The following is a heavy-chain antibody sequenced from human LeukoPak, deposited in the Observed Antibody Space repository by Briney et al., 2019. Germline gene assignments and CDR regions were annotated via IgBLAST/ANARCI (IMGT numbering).Heavy chain of an antibody. CDR2: FSRGGEAR. V-gene: IGHV3-23*01. CDR1: GFPFNMFA. Sequence: PGGSLRLSCTGSGFPFNMFAVNWVRQAAGQGRVWASGFSRGGEARKYADSVKGRFTVSRDASKNMVFLQMNDLRPEDTAVYYCAKEQRIRHCSEGVCMEGYYFDYWGQGSLVTVSS. J-gene: IGHJ4*02. D-gene: IGHD2-8*01. CDR3: AKEQRIRHCSEGVCMEGYYFDY.